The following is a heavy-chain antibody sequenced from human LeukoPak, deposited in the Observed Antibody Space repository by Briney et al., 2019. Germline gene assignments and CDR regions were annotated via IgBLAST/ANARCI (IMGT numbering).Heavy chain of an antibody. CDR3: ARMTGNDYVWGSYRPKYYFDY. Sequence: SETLSLTCTVSGGSISSGGYYWSWIRQHPGKGLEWIGYIYYSGSTYYNPSLKSRVTISVDTSKNQFSLKLSSVTAADTAVYYCARMTGNDYVWGSYRPKYYFDYWGQGTLVTVSS. CDR1: GGSISSGGYY. D-gene: IGHD3-16*02. J-gene: IGHJ4*02. V-gene: IGHV4-31*03. CDR2: IYYSGST.